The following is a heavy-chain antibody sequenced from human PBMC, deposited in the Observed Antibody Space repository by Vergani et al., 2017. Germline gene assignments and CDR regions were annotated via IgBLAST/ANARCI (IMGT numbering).Heavy chain of an antibody. Sequence: EVHLVESGGGLVQPGRSLRLSCSGSGFTLGDYAMTWVRQAPGKGLEWVAFIWSKPYGGTTEYAASVKGRFTISRDDSKNTLYLQMNSLRAEDTAVYYCARDGLYDFWSGEGPTGYYYYYYMDVWGKGTTVTVSS. CDR3: ARDGLYDFWSGEGPTGYYYYYYMDV. CDR2: IWSKPYGGTT. J-gene: IGHJ6*03. D-gene: IGHD3-3*01. CDR1: GFTLGDYA. V-gene: IGHV3-49*04.